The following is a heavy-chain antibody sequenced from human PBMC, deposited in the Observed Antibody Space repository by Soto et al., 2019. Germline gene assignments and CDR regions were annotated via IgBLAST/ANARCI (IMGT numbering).Heavy chain of an antibody. CDR2: IYHSGST. D-gene: IGHD6-13*01. Sequence: SETLSLTCAVSGGSIRSVGYSWSWIRQPPGKGLEWIGYIYHSGSTYYNPSLKSRVTTSVDTSKNQFSLNLSSMTAADTAVYYCARHRRPGSSSWYGVDSWGQGSLVTVSS. V-gene: IGHV4-30-2*01. J-gene: IGHJ4*02. CDR1: GGSIRSVGYS. CDR3: ARHRRPGSSSWYGVDS.